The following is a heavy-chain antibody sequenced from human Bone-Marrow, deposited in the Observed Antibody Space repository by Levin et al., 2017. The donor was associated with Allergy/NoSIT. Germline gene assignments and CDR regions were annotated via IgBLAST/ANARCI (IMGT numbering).Heavy chain of an antibody. D-gene: IGHD4-11*01. V-gene: IGHV3-21*01. CDR2: ISSSSSYI. CDR1: GFTFSSYS. J-gene: IGHJ4*02. CDR3: ARRPRLYSNYDTPFDY. Sequence: GGSLRLSCAASGFTFSSYSMNWVRQAPGKGLEWVSSISSSSSYIYYADSVKGRFTISRDNAKNSLYLQMNSLRAEDTAVYYCARRPRLYSNYDTPFDYWGQGTLVTVSS.